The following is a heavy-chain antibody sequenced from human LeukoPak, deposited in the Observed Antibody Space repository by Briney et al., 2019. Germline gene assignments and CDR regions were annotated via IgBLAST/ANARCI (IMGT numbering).Heavy chain of an antibody. V-gene: IGHV3-23*01. J-gene: IGHJ4*02. Sequence: PGGSLRLSCAASGFTFTRNAMAWVRQAPGKGLEWVSAIDVSGGTTFYADSVKGRVTISRVQSTNTVYLQMNSLRADDTAVYYCAKAHCSSTSCSRADNWGQGTLVTVSS. CDR2: IDVSGGTT. D-gene: IGHD2-2*01. CDR3: AKAHCSSTSCSRADN. CDR1: GFTFTRNA.